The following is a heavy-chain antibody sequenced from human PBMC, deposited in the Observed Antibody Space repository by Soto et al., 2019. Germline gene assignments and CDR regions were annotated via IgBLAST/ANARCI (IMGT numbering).Heavy chain of an antibody. V-gene: IGHV3-21*01. CDR2: ISSSSSYI. D-gene: IGHD2-2*01. Sequence: EVQLVESGGGLVKPGGSLRLSCAASGFTFSSYSMNWVRQAPGKGLEWVSSISSSSSYIYYADSVKGRFTISRDNAKNSLYLQMNSLRAEDTAVYYCARDADQLGADDMDVWGKGTTVTVSS. J-gene: IGHJ6*03. CDR1: GFTFSSYS. CDR3: ARDADQLGADDMDV.